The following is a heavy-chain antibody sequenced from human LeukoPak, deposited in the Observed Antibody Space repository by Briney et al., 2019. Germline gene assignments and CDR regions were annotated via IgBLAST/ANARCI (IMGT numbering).Heavy chain of an antibody. CDR2: IYSGGST. J-gene: IGHJ4*02. D-gene: IGHD2-15*01. Sequence: EPGGSLRLSCAASGFTFSSYSMSWVHQAPGKGLEWVSVIYSGGSTYYADSVKGRFTISRDNSKNTLYLQMNSLRAEDTAVYYCAREHRYCSGGSCYAYFDYWGQGTLVTVPS. CDR1: GFTFSSYS. V-gene: IGHV3-66*01. CDR3: AREHRYCSGGSCYAYFDY.